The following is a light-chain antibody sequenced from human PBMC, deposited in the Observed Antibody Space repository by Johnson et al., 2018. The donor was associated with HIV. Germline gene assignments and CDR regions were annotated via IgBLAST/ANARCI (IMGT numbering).Light chain of an antibody. CDR2: ENN. Sequence: QSVLTQPPSVSAAPGQKVTISCSGSSSNIGNNYVSWYQQLPGTAPKLLIYENNKRPSGIPDRFSGSKSCTSATLGITGLQTGDEADYYCGTWDSSLSAEVFGTGTNVTVL. V-gene: IGLV1-51*02. J-gene: IGLJ1*01. CDR3: GTWDSSLSAEV. CDR1: SSNIGNNY.